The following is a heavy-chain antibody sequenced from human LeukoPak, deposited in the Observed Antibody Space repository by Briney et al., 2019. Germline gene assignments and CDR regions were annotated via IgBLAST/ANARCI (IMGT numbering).Heavy chain of an antibody. CDR1: GFSFSSYS. CDR2: ISRYTTTT. CDR3: TRDPLALDF. Sequence: PGGSLTLSCAASGFSFSSYSMNWVRLAPGTGLEWVAYISRYTTTTYYADPVTGRFTISRDNAKNTPYLPINTPRDEDTAVYLRTRDPLALDFWGQGTLVTVSS. V-gene: IGHV3-48*02. J-gene: IGHJ4*02.